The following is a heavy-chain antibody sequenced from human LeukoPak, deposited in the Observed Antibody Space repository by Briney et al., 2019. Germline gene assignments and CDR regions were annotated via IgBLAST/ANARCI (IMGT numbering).Heavy chain of an antibody. Sequence: SETLSLTCAVYGGSFSGYYWSWIRQPPGKGLEWIGEISHSGSTNYNPSLKSRVTISVDTSKNQFSLKLSSVTAADTAVYYCARDNLYSYCSSTSCQYYFDYWGQGTLVTVSS. V-gene: IGHV4-34*01. CDR2: ISHSGST. J-gene: IGHJ4*02. CDR3: ARDNLYSYCSSTSCQYYFDY. CDR1: GGSFSGYY. D-gene: IGHD2-2*01.